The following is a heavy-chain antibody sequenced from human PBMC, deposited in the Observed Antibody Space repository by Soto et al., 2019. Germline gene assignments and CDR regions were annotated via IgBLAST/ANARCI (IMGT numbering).Heavy chain of an antibody. J-gene: IGHJ6*03. V-gene: IGHV3-23*01. CDR3: AKDQQYYDFWSGYYTGADYYYMDV. CDR2: ISGSGGST. Sequence: GGSLRLSCAASGFTFSSYAMSWVRQAPGKGLEWVSAISGSGGSTYYADSVKGRFTISRDNSKNKLYLQMNSLRAEDTAVYYCAKDQQYYDFWSGYYTGADYYYMDVWGKGTTVTVSS. D-gene: IGHD3-3*01. CDR1: GFTFSSYA.